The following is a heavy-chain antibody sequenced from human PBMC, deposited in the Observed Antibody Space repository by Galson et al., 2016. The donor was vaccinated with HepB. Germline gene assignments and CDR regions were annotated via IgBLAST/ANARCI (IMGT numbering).Heavy chain of an antibody. J-gene: IGHJ3*02. Sequence: LSLTCTVSGGSISSSNYFWSWVRQPPGKGLEWIAYISYSGSTFYNPSLESRVAMSVDPSKNQFSLKLSSVTAADTAVYHCAREVNTPSAGTEDAFDIWGPGTMVTVSS. CDR3: AREVNTPSAGTEDAFDI. V-gene: IGHV4-30-4*01. CDR1: GGSISSSNYF. CDR2: ISYSGST. D-gene: IGHD6-13*01.